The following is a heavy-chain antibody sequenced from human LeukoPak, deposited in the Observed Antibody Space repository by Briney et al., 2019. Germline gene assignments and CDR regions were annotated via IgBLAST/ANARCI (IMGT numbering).Heavy chain of an antibody. CDR3: VRHVARAFDI. Sequence: SSETLSLTCNVSGGSISSGRYYWSWIRQPAGKGLEWIGRIYTRGSTNYNPSLKSRVTISIDTSKNQLSLKLSSVTAADTAVYSCVRHVARAFDIWGQGTKVTVSS. J-gene: IGHJ3*02. CDR1: GGSISSGRYY. V-gene: IGHV4-61*02. CDR2: IYTRGST.